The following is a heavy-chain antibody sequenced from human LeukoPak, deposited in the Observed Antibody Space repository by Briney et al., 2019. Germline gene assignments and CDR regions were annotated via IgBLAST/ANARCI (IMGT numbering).Heavy chain of an antibody. Sequence: GGSLRLSCAASGFTFSRYGMHWVRQAPGKGLEWVAVIWYDGSNKYYADSVKGRFTISRDNSKNTLYLQMKSLRAEDTAVYYCARDVPYYYDSSGTGRFDPWGQGTLVTVSS. CDR2: IWYDGSNK. D-gene: IGHD3-22*01. CDR1: GFTFSRYG. V-gene: IGHV3-33*01. J-gene: IGHJ5*02. CDR3: ARDVPYYYDSSGTGRFDP.